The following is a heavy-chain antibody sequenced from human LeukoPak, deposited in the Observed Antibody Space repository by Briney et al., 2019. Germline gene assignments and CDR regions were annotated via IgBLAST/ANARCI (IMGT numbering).Heavy chain of an antibody. D-gene: IGHD3-3*01. CDR3: AKVFLSFCSGGNCYFDY. Sequence: GGSLRLSCAASGFTFRSCDMSWVRQAPGKGLEWVSVISDNAGSTYYADSVKGRFTISRDNSKNTLYLQMNSLRAGDTAVYYCAKVFLSFCSGGNCYFDYWGQGTLVTVSS. CDR2: ISDNAGST. CDR1: GFTFRSCD. J-gene: IGHJ4*02. V-gene: IGHV3-23*01.